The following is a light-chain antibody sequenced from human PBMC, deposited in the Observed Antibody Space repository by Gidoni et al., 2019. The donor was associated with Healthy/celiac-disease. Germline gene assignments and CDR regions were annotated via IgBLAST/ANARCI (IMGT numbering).Light chain of an antibody. CDR2: AAS. Sequence: DIQMTQSPYSLSASVGERVTITCRASQSMSSDFNWYQQKPGKAPKLLIYAASSLQSGVPSRFSVSGSGTDFTLTISSLQPEDFATYYCQQSYSTPWTFGQGTKVEIK. CDR1: QSMSSD. J-gene: IGKJ1*01. V-gene: IGKV1-39*01. CDR3: QQSYSTPWT.